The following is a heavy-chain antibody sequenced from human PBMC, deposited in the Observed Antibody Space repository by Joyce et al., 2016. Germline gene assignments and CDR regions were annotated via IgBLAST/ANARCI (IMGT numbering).Heavy chain of an antibody. V-gene: IGHV4-4*07. D-gene: IGHD2/OR15-2a*01. CDR3: ARGGKAFNSSTSRNAFDI. CDR1: GDSISSYF. Sequence: QVQLQQSGPGLVKPSETLSLFCTVSGDSISSYFWAWIRQPAGRGLEWIGRVYAAGDTSYNPSRKSRLSMSLDTSTNQFSLRLDSVSAADTAIYYCARGGKAFNSSTSRNAFDIWGQGTVVSVSS. CDR2: VYAAGDT. J-gene: IGHJ3*02.